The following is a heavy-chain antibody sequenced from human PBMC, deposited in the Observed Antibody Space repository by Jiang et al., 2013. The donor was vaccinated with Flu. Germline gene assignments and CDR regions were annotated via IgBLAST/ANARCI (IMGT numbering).Heavy chain of an antibody. CDR2: IYYSGST. V-gene: IGHV4-31*03. D-gene: IGHD2-8*02. CDR3: ARGPLGPWYAFDI. CDR1: GGSISSGGYY. Sequence: GSGLVKPSQTLSLTCTVSGGSISSGGYYWSWIRQHPGKGLEWIGYIYYSGSTYYNPSLKSRVTISVDTSKNQFSLKLSSVTAADTAVYYCARGPLGPWYAFDIWGQGTMVTVSS. J-gene: IGHJ3*02.